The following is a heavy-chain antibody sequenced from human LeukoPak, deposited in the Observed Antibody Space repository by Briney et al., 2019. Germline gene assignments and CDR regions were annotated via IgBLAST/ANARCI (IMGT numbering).Heavy chain of an antibody. Sequence: SETLSLTCTVSGGSISTYYWSWIRQPPGKGLEWIGYIYYSGSTNYNPSLKSRVIISVDTSKNQFSLKLSSVTAADTAVYYCARHEDTAMVVSPFDYWGQGTLVTVSS. V-gene: IGHV4-59*01. D-gene: IGHD5-18*01. CDR1: GGSISTYY. CDR3: ARHEDTAMVVSPFDY. J-gene: IGHJ4*02. CDR2: IYYSGST.